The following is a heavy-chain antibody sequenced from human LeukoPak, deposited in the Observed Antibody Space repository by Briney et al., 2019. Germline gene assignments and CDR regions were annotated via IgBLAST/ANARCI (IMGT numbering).Heavy chain of an antibody. CDR3: ARGGDYGDYATFDY. CDR1: GFTFSSYA. CDR2: ISGSGGST. J-gene: IGHJ4*02. Sequence: GGSLRLSCAASGFTFSSYAMSWVRQAPGKGLEWVSAISGSGGSTYYADSVKGRFTISRDNSKNTLYLQMNSLRAEDTAVYYCARGGDYGDYATFDYWGQGTLVTVSS. V-gene: IGHV3-23*01. D-gene: IGHD4-17*01.